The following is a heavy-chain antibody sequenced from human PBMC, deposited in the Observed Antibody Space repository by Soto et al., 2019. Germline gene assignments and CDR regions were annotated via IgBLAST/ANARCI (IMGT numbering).Heavy chain of an antibody. CDR2: INPSGGST. V-gene: IGHV1-46*01. J-gene: IGHJ6*02. CDR3: ARGDIVAATIYYYAMDD. D-gene: IGHD5-12*01. Sequence: GDSVKVSCKASGYTFTSYYIHWVRQAPGQGLEWMGFINPSGGSTSYAQKFQDRVTMTRDTSTSTVYMELSSLRSEDTAVYYCARGDIVAATIYYYAMDDWGQGTTVTSP. CDR1: GYTFTSYY.